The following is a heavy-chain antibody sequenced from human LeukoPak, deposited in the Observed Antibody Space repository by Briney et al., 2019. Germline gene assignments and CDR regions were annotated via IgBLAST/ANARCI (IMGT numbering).Heavy chain of an antibody. CDR2: ISYDGSEK. CDR3: AREGSSGFYPY. Sequence: PGGSLRLSCAASGFTFSSYPMHWVRQAPGKGLEWVAVISYDGSEKHYADPVKGRFTISRDNSKNTLYLQMNSLRAEDTVVYYCAREGSSGFYPYWGQGILVTVSS. V-gene: IGHV3-30-3*01. D-gene: IGHD3-22*01. J-gene: IGHJ4*02. CDR1: GFTFSSYP.